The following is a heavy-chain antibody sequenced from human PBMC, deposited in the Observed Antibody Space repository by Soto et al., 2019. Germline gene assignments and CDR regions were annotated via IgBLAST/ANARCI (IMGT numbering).Heavy chain of an antibody. Sequence: QVQLVQAGADVKKPWASVKVSCKASGYTFTSYGICRVRQAPGQVIAWMGWISAYKGNTNYAQKLHGRVTLTTDTSTITAYLELRSLRSDDTSVYYCARDPGFRAAYWGQGTLVPVSS. V-gene: IGHV1-18*01. CDR2: ISAYKGNT. J-gene: IGHJ4*02. CDR3: ARDPGFRAAY. D-gene: IGHD3-9*01. CDR1: GYTFTSYG.